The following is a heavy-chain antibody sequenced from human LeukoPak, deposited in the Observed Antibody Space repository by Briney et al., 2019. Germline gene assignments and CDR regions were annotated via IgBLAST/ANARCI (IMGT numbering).Heavy chain of an antibody. D-gene: IGHD3-22*01. CDR3: ARDHREDMDYYDSSGYLY. J-gene: IGHJ4*02. CDR2: IIPIFGTA. CDR1: GGTFSSYA. V-gene: IGHV1-69*05. Sequence: SVKVSCKASGGTFSSYAISWVRQAPGQGLEWMGGIIPIFGTANYAQKFQGRVTITTDESTSTAYMELSSLRSEDTAVYYCARDHREDMDYYDSSGYLYWGQGTLVTVSS.